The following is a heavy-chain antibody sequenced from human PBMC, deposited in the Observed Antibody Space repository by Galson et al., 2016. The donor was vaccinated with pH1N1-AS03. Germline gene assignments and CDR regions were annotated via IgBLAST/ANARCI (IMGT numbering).Heavy chain of an antibody. D-gene: IGHD3-22*01. Sequence: SLRLSCAASGFTFSNYEMNWVRQAPGKGLEWVSYISNSGTTVHYADSVKGRFTISRDNAKNSLYLQLSSLRAEDTAVYYSARDPTYATSGYYYPHFDSWGQGTLVTVSS. CDR1: GFTFSNYE. CDR3: ARDPTYATSGYYYPHFDS. J-gene: IGHJ5*01. CDR2: ISNSGTTV. V-gene: IGHV3-48*03.